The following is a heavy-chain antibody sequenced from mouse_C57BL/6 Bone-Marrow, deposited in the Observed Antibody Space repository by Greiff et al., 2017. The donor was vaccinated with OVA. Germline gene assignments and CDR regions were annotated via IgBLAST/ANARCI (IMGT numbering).Heavy chain of an antibody. Sequence: VQLQQPGAELVKPGASVKLSCKASGYTFTSYWLHWVKQRPGRGLEWIGRLDPNSGGTKYTEQFKSKATLTVDKPSSTAYMQLSILTSEDSAVYYCARSDTTVVARYYFDYWGQGTTLTVSS. CDR1: GYTFTSYW. V-gene: IGHV1-72*01. CDR3: ARSDTTVVARYYFDY. J-gene: IGHJ2*01. CDR2: LDPNSGGT. D-gene: IGHD1-1*01.